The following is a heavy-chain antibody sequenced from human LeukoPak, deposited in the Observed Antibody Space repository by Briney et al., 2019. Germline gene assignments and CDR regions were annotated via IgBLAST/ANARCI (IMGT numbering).Heavy chain of an antibody. V-gene: IGHV1-18*04. Sequence: ASMKVSCKASGYTFTSYGISWVRQAPGQGLEWMGWTSAYNGNTNYAQKLQGRVTMTTDTSTSTAYMELRSLRSDDTAVYYCARDSGVVIAATGDYWGQGTLVTVSS. CDR1: GYTFTSYG. CDR2: TSAYNGNT. D-gene: IGHD2-15*01. J-gene: IGHJ4*02. CDR3: ARDSGVVIAATGDY.